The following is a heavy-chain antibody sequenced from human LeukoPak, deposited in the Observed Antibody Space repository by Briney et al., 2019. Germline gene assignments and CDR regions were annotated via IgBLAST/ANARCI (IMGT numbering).Heavy chain of an antibody. CDR2: IWYDGSNE. D-gene: IGHD3-22*01. CDR3: ARSPDSISYYIQY. CDR1: GFTFSTFA. V-gene: IGHV3-33*01. J-gene: IGHJ4*02. Sequence: GGSLRLSCAASGFTFSTFAMQWVRQAPGKGLEWVALIWYDGSNEYYADSVKGRFTISRDNSKSTLYLQMNSLRAEDTAVYYCARSPDSISYYIQYWGQGTLVTVSS.